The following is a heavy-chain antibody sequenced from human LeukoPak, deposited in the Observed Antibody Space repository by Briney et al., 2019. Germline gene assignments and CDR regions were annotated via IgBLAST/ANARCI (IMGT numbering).Heavy chain of an antibody. V-gene: IGHV3-30*02. CDR3: AKGTRDYDY. D-gene: IGHD2-2*01. CDR1: GFTVSSNY. Sequence: PGGSLRLSCAASGFTVSSNYMSWVRQAPGKGLEWVAFIRYDGSNKYYADSVKGRFTISRDNSKNTLYLQMNSLRAEDTAVYYCAKGTRDYDYWGQGTLVTVSS. CDR2: IRYDGSNK. J-gene: IGHJ4*02.